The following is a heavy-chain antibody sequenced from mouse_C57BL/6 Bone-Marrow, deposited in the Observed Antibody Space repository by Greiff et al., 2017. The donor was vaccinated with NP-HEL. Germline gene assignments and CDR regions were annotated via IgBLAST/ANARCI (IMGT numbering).Heavy chain of an antibody. Sequence: VKQRPIQGLEWIGNIDPSDSETHYNQKFKDKATLTVDKSSSTAYMQLSSLTSEDSAVYYCARFTVTTADYWGQGTTLTVSS. D-gene: IGHD2-2*01. CDR3: ARFTVTTADY. CDR2: IDPSDSET. V-gene: IGHV1-52*01. J-gene: IGHJ2*01.